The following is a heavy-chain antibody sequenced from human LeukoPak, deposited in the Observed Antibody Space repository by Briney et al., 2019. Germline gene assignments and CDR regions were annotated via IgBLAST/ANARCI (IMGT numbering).Heavy chain of an antibody. CDR2: IKQDGSEK. CDR3: AREPTLDYYGSGSLDY. V-gene: IGHV3-7*01. CDR1: GFTFSSYW. J-gene: IGHJ4*02. D-gene: IGHD3-10*01. Sequence: GSLRLSCAASGFTFSSYWMSWVRQAPGKGLEWVDNIKQDGSEKYYVDSVKGRFTISRDNAKNSLYLQMNSLSAGDTAVYYCAREPTLDYYGSGSLDYWGQGTLVTVSS.